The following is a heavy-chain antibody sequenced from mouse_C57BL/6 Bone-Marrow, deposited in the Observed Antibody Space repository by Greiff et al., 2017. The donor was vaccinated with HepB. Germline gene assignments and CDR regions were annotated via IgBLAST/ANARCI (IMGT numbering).Heavy chain of an antibody. CDR3: ARGRNGYYPYYFDY. CDR2: INPGSGGT. Sequence: LEESGAELVRPGTSVKVSCKASGYAFTNYLIEWVKQRPGQGLEWIGVINPGSGGTNYNEKFKGKATLTADKSSSTAYMQLSSRTSEDSAVYFCARGRNGYYPYYFDYWGQGTTLTVSS. J-gene: IGHJ2*01. V-gene: IGHV1-54*01. CDR1: GYAFTNYL. D-gene: IGHD2-3*01.